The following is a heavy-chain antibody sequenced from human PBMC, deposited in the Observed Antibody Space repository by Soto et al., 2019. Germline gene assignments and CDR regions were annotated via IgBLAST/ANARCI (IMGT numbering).Heavy chain of an antibody. Sequence: QMQLVQSGPEVKKPGTSVKVSCKASGFTFTSSAVQWVRQARGQRLEWIGWIVVGSGNTNYAQKFQERVTITRDMSTSPPYVGLRSLRSEDPAVYSCAPFNRGDSGDYWGQGPLVTVSS. CDR1: GFTFTSSA. CDR2: IVVGSGNT. J-gene: IGHJ4*02. V-gene: IGHV1-58*01. D-gene: IGHD2-21*02. CDR3: APFNRGDSGDY.